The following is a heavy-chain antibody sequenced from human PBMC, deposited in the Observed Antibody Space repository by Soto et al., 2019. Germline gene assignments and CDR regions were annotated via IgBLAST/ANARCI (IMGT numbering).Heavy chain of an antibody. CDR2: INQSGST. D-gene: IGHD4-17*01. Sequence: SETLSLTCTVSGGSISSYYWSWIRQPPGKGLEWIGEINQSGSTNYNPSLKSRVTISLDTSKNQFSLRLSSVTAADTAVYYCARGVDYGDYVLGYWGQGTLVTAPQ. J-gene: IGHJ4*02. CDR3: ARGVDYGDYVLGY. V-gene: IGHV4-34*01. CDR1: GGSISSYY.